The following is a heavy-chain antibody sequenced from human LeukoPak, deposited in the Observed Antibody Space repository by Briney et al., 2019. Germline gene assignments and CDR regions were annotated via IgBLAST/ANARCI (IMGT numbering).Heavy chain of an antibody. CDR2: INHSGST. J-gene: IGHJ6*02. Sequence: SETLSLTCAVYGGSFSGYYWSWIRQPPGKGLEWIGEINHSGSTNYNPSLKSRVTISVDTSKNQFSLKLSSVTAADTAVYYCARVVGIAAAATGDYYNYYGMDVWGQGTTITVSS. CDR1: GGSFSGYY. CDR3: ARVVGIAAAATGDYYNYYGMDV. V-gene: IGHV4-34*01. D-gene: IGHD6-13*01.